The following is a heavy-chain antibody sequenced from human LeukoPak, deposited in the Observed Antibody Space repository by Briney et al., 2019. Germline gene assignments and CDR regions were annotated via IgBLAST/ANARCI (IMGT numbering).Heavy chain of an antibody. Sequence: NTGGSLRLSCAASGFTFSSYSMNWVRQAPGKGLEWVSSISSSSSYIYYADSVKGRFTLSRDNAKNSLYLQMNRLRAEDTAVYYCARDLGLWQWLLFDYLGQGTLVTVSS. CDR3: ARDLGLWQWLLFDY. V-gene: IGHV3-21*01. CDR1: GFTFSSYS. CDR2: ISSSSSYI. D-gene: IGHD6-19*01. J-gene: IGHJ4*02.